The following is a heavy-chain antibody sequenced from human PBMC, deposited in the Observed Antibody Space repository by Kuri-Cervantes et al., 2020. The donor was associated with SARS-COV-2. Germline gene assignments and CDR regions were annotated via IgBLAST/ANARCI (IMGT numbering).Heavy chain of an antibody. V-gene: IGHV4-39*07. J-gene: IGHJ4*02. CDR3: ARGRDSSSHPFDY. Sequence: ESLKISCTVSGGSISSAYYYWGWIRQPPGKGLEWIGSIYYSGDSDRNPALKSRVTISVDRSKNQFSLKLSSVTAADTAVYYCARGRDSSSHPFDYWGQGTLVTVSS. D-gene: IGHD6-6*01. CDR2: IYYSGDS. CDR1: GGSISSAYYY.